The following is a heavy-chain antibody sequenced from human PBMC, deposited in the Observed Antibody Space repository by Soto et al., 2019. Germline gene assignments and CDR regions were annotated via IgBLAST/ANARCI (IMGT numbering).Heavy chain of an antibody. CDR2: IYYSGST. Sequence: SETLSLTCTVSGGSISSYYWSWIRQPPGKGLEWIGYIYYSGSTNYNPSLKSRVTISVDTSKNQFSLKLSSVTAADTAVYYCARRGNSTSRDYFYYWGQGTPVTVSS. V-gene: IGHV4-59*08. CDR3: ARRGNSTSRDYFYY. D-gene: IGHD5-18*01. J-gene: IGHJ4*02. CDR1: GGSISSYY.